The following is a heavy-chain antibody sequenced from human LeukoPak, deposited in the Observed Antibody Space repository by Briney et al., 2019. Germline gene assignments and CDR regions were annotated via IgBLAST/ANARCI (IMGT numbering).Heavy chain of an antibody. CDR1: GFTFSSYG. D-gene: IGHD3-10*01. V-gene: IGHV3-30*03. Sequence: GGSLRLSCAASGFTFSSYGMHWVRQAPGKGLEWVAVISYDGSNKYYADSVKGRFTISRDNSKNTLYLQMNSLRAEDTAVYYCEASSGSYSFDYWGQGTLVTVSS. CDR2: ISYDGSNK. J-gene: IGHJ4*02. CDR3: EASSGSYSFDY.